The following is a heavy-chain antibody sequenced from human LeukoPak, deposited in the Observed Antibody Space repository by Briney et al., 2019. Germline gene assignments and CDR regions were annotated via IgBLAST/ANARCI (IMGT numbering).Heavy chain of an antibody. J-gene: IGHJ3*02. D-gene: IGHD3-10*01. V-gene: IGHV3-23*01. Sequence: GGSLRLSCAASGFTFSSYGMSWVRQAPGKGLEWVSAISGSGGSTYYADSVKGRFTISRDNSKNTLYLQMNSLRAEDTAVYYCARKYYYGSGSYYNGAFDIWGQGTMVTVSS. CDR1: GFTFSSYG. CDR2: ISGSGGST. CDR3: ARKYYYGSGSYYNGAFDI.